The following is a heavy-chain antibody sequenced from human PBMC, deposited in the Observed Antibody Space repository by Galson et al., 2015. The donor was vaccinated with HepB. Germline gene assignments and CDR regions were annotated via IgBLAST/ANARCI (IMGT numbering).Heavy chain of an antibody. V-gene: IGHV1-18*01. CDR3: ARVPNRYCSGGSCSPYYFDY. Sequence: SVKASCKASGYTFTSYGISWVRQAPGQGLEWMGWISAYNGNTNYAQKLQGRVTMTTDTSTSTAYMALRSLRSYDTAVYYCARVPNRYCSGGSCSPYYFDYWGQGTLVTVSS. D-gene: IGHD2-15*01. CDR1: GYTFTSYG. CDR2: ISAYNGNT. J-gene: IGHJ4*02.